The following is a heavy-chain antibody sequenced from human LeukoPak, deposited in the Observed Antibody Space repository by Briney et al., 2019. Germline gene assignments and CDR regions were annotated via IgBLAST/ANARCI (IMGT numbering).Heavy chain of an antibody. CDR3: ARGRHGPLNWFDP. CDR2: IYHSGST. Sequence: PSETLSLTCTVSGGSITSYYWSWIRQPPGKGLEYIGYIYHSGSTNYSPSLKSRVTISVDTSKKQFSLKLSSVTAADTAVYYCARGRHGPLNWFDPWGQGILVTVSS. CDR1: GGSITSYY. D-gene: IGHD2-8*01. V-gene: IGHV4-59*01. J-gene: IGHJ5*02.